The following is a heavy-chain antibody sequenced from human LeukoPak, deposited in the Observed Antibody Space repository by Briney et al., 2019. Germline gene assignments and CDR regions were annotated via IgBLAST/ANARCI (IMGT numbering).Heavy chain of an antibody. V-gene: IGHV3-23*01. J-gene: IGHJ4*02. CDR2: ITGSGGST. CDR3: AKDKGDLWRGHHY. Sequence: PGGSLRLSCAASGFTFSNYAMSWVRQAPGKGLEWVSSITGSGGSTYYADSVKGRFTISRDNSKNKLYLQVSRLRAEDMAVDYCAKDKGDLWRGHHYWGQGSLVTVSS. D-gene: IGHD3-3*01. CDR1: GFTFSNYA.